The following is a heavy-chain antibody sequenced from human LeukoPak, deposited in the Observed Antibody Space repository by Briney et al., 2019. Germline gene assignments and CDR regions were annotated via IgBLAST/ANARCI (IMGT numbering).Heavy chain of an antibody. D-gene: IGHD3-22*01. CDR2: FYTSESN. CDR1: GGSFSSGSYY. CDR3: ARGREYYDSSGYSS. Sequence: SETLSLTCTVSGGSFSSGSYYWAWQGQPAGKGREWVRRFYTSESNYDNPSLKSRVTISVDTSKNQFSLKLSSVTAADTAVYYCARGREYYDSSGYSSGGQGTLSPSPQ. J-gene: IGHJ4*02. V-gene: IGHV4-61*02.